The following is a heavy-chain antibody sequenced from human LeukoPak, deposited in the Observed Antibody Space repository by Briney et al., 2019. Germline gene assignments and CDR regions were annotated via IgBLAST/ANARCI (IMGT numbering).Heavy chain of an antibody. CDR2: ISSSSSYI. CDR3: ARRSVGYYYDSSGFFDY. V-gene: IGHV3-21*01. Sequence: GGSLRLSCAASGFTFSSYSMNWVRQAPGKGLEWVSPISSSSSYIYYADSVKGRFTISRDNAKNSLYLQMNSLRAEDTAVYYCARRSVGYYYDSSGFFDYWGQGTLVTVSS. CDR1: GFTFSSYS. D-gene: IGHD3-22*01. J-gene: IGHJ4*02.